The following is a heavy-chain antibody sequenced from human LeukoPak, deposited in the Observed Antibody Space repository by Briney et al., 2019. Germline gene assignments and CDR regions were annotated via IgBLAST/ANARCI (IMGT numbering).Heavy chain of an antibody. CDR3: ATEPSRSYSFDHLDF. Sequence: SVKVSCKTSGGTFNNYAISWVRQAPGQALEWMVKVVPMFGIRNYPQTFRGRVNITADKATNTVYMELRSLRAEDTAIYYCATEPSRSYSFDHLDFWGLGTPVTVSS. CDR2: VVPMFGIR. J-gene: IGHJ4*02. D-gene: IGHD5-12*01. V-gene: IGHV1-69*04. CDR1: GGTFNNYA.